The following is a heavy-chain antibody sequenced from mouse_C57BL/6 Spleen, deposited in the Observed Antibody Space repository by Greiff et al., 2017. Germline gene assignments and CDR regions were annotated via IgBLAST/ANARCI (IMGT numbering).Heavy chain of an antibody. CDR1: GFTFSSYG. CDR2: ISSCGSYT. D-gene: IGHD3-2*02. Sequence: EVKLMESGGDLVKPGGSLKLSCAASGFTFSSYGMSWVRQTPDKRLEWVATISSCGSYTYYPDSVKGRFTISRENATNTLYLQMSSMKSEYTAMYYGARHASQDYFDYWGQGTTLTVSS. J-gene: IGHJ2*01. CDR3: ARHASQDYFDY. V-gene: IGHV5-6*01.